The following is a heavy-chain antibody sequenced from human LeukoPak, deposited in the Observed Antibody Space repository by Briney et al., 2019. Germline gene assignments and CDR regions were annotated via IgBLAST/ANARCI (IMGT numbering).Heavy chain of an antibody. V-gene: IGHV6-1*01. Sequence: SQTLSLTCAISGDSVSSNSAAWNWIRQSPSRGLEWLGRTYYRSKWYNDYAVSVKSRITINPDTSKNQFSLQLNSVTPEDTAVYYCARVLTYYYDSSGYYLSAFDIWGQGTMVTVSS. CDR2: TYYRSKWYN. CDR1: GDSVSSNSAA. D-gene: IGHD3-22*01. J-gene: IGHJ3*02. CDR3: ARVLTYYYDSSGYYLSAFDI.